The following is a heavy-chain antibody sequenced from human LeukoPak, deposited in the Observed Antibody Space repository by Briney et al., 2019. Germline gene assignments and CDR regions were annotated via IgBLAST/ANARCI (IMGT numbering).Heavy chain of an antibody. CDR2: IWYDGSNK. V-gene: IGHV3-33*01. J-gene: IGHJ6*02. CDR1: GFTFSRYG. CDR3: ARDWPPLTYYDFWSGYSSHYGMDV. Sequence: PGGSLRLSCAASGFTFSRYGMHWVRQAPGKGLEWVAVIWYDGSNKYYADSVKGRFTISRDNSKNTLYLQMNSLRAEDTAVYYYARDWPPLTYYDFWSGYSSHYGMDVWGQGTTVTVSS. D-gene: IGHD3-3*01.